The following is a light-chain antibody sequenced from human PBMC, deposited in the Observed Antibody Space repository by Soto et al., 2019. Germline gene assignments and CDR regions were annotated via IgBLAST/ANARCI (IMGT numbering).Light chain of an antibody. V-gene: IGKV3-15*01. CDR1: QGVSRK. Sequence: DIVMTQSPATLSVAPGERVTYSCRASQGVSRKLAWYQHKPGQAPRLLISGASTGATGIPARFSGSGSGTEFTLTISSLQSEDCAIYYSQQYHTSPITLGGGTQVEIK. J-gene: IGKJ4*01. CDR3: QQYHTSPIT. CDR2: GAS.